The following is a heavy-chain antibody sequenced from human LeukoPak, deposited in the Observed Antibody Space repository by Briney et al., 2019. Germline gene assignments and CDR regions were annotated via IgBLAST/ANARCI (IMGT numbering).Heavy chain of an antibody. V-gene: IGHV1-3*01. D-gene: IGHD6-13*01. J-gene: IGHJ4*02. Sequence: ASVKVSCKASGYTFTSYAMHWVRQAPGQRLEWMGWINAGNGNTKYSQKFQGRVTITRDTSASTAYMELSSLRSEDTAVYYCARDLNLGVAAAGVGYDYWGQGTLVTVSS. CDR3: ARDLNLGVAAAGVGYDY. CDR2: INAGNGNT. CDR1: GYTFTSYA.